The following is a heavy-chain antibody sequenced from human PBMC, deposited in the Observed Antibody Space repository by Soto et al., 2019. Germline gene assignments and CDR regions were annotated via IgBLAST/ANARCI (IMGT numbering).Heavy chain of an antibody. J-gene: IGHJ4*02. CDR2: IWYDGSNK. V-gene: IGHV3-33*01. CDR3: ARGYSSSRDLGY. Sequence: QVQLVESGGGVVQPGTSLRLSCAASGFSFSSYDIHWVRQAPGKGLEWVAVIWYDGSNKYYADSVKGRFIISRDNSKNTLYLQMNSLRADDTAVYYCARGYSSSRDLGYWGQGTLVTVPS. D-gene: IGHD6-13*01. CDR1: GFSFSSYD.